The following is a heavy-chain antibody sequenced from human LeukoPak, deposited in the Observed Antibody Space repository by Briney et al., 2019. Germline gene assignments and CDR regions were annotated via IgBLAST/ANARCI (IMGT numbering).Heavy chain of an antibody. CDR2: IGGSGVAT. V-gene: IGHV3-48*02. CDR3: ARGGQSADNWLDP. D-gene: IGHD3-3*01. Sequence: GGSLRLSCAASGFTFNIYGMSWVRQAPGKGLEWVAYIGGSGVATYYTDFVRGRFTISRDNARNSLYLQMNSLRDEDTAIYYCARGGQSADNWLDPWGQGILVTVSS. CDR1: GFTFNIYG. J-gene: IGHJ5*02.